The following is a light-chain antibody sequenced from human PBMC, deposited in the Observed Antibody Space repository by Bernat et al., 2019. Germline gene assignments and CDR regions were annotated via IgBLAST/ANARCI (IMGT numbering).Light chain of an antibody. CDR3: QQSNNWLYT. J-gene: IGKJ2*01. V-gene: IGKV3-15*01. CDR1: QSVSSN. CDR2: GAS. Sequence: EIVMTQSPATLSVSPGERATLSCRASQSVSSNLAWYQQKPGQAPRLLIYGASTRATGIPASFSGSGSGTEFTPTISSLQSEDFAVYYCQQSNNWLYTFGQGTKLEIK.